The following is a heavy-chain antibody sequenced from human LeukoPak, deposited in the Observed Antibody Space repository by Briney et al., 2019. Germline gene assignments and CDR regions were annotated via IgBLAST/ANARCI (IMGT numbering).Heavy chain of an antibody. CDR1: GGSISSGRDY. J-gene: IGHJ5*02. CDR3: ARTAVQHSIAAAGNWFDP. Sequence: PSETLSLTCTVSGGSISSGRDYWGWIRQPPGKGLEWIGSIYYSGSTYYNPSLKSRVTISVDTSKNQFSLKLSSVTAADTAVYYCARTAVQHSIAAAGNWFDPWGQGTLVTVSS. CDR2: IYYSGST. V-gene: IGHV4-39*07. D-gene: IGHD6-13*01.